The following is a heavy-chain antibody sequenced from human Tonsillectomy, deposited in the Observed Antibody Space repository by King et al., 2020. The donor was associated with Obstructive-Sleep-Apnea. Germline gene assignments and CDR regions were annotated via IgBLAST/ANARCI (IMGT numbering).Heavy chain of an antibody. V-gene: IGHV3-74*01. CDR3: ATRGATVTAIDY. CDR2: INSDGSTT. J-gene: IGHJ4*02. CDR1: GFTFSSYW. D-gene: IGHD4-17*01. Sequence: VQLVESGGGLVQSGGSLRLSCAASGFTFSSYWMHWVRQAPGKGLVWVSRINSDGSTTSYADPVKGRFTISRDNAKNTLYLQMNSLRAEDTAVYYCATRGATVTAIDYWGQGTLVTVSS.